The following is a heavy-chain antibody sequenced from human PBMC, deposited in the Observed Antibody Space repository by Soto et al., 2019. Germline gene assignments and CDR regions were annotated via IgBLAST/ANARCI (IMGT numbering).Heavy chain of an antibody. CDR1: GFSLSTSGVG. CDR2: ISWDDDK. CDR3: AHRHITIVTRVTTQHIDY. D-gene: IGHD3-10*01. Sequence: QITLKESGPTLVKPTQTLTLTCTFSGFSLSTSGVGVGWIRQPPGKALEWLALISWDDDKRSSPSLKSMLTITKDITIKQVVHTLTNMDHMNTHTYYCAHRHITIVTRVTTQHIDYRDQGHMTTGSS. V-gene: IGHV2-5*02. J-gene: IGHJ4*02.